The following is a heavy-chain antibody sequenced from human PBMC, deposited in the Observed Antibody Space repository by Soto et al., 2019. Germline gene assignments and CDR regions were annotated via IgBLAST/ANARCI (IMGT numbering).Heavy chain of an antibody. V-gene: IGHV3-74*01. Sequence: GGSLRLSCVASGFTFRSHRMHWFRQVPGKGLEWVSSINSEESNSNYADSVRGRFTSSRDNAKNTLYLQMTNMDPVDTATYYCVYRAEPIRGGYYFDYWGQGTLVTVSS. J-gene: IGHJ4*02. CDR3: VYRAEPIRGGYYFDY. CDR1: GFTFRSHR. CDR2: INSEESNS. D-gene: IGHD5-12*01.